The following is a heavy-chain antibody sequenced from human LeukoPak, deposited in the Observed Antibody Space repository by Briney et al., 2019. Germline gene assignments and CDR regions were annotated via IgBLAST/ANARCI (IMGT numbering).Heavy chain of an antibody. CDR1: GYTFTGYY. D-gene: IGHD3-10*01. J-gene: IGHJ6*03. CDR2: INPNSGGT. Sequence: GASVKVSCKASGYTFTGYYMHWVRQAPGQGLEWMGWINPNSGGTNYAQKLQGRVTMTTDTSTSTAYMELRSLRSDDTAVYYCASVGHYYGSGYLGYMDVWGKGTTVTISS. CDR3: ASVGHYYGSGYLGYMDV. V-gene: IGHV1-2*02.